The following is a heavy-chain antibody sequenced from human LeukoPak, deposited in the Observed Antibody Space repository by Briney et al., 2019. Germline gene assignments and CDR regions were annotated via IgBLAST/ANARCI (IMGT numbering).Heavy chain of an antibody. CDR2: ISSSGSTI. CDR3: ARVGIAAALDI. V-gene: IGHV3-48*03. J-gene: IGHJ3*02. Sequence: GGSLRLSCAASGFTFSSYEMNWVRQAPGKGLEWVSYISSSGSTIYYAGSVKGRFTISRDNAKNSLYLQMNSLRAEDTAVYYCARVGIAAALDIWGQGTMVTVSS. D-gene: IGHD6-13*01. CDR1: GFTFSSYE.